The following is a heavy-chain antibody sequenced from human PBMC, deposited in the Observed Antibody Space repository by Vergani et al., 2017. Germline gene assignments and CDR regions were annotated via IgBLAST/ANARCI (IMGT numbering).Heavy chain of an antibody. CDR1: GGSVSSGSYY. CDR3: AREDIVVVPAAMLDYYYYYMDV. V-gene: IGHV4-61*01. CDR2: IYYSGIT. Sequence: QVQLQESGPGLVKPSETLSLTCTVSGGSVSSGSYYWSWIRQPPGKGLEWIGYIYYSGITNYNPSLKSRVTISVDTSKNQFSLKLSSVTAADTAVYYCAREDIVVVPAAMLDYYYYYMDVWGKGTTVTVSS. D-gene: IGHD2-2*01. J-gene: IGHJ6*03.